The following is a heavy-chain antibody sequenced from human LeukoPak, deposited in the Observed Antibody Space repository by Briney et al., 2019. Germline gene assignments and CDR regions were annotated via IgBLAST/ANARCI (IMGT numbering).Heavy chain of an antibody. D-gene: IGHD1-26*01. CDR2: MNPNSGNT. J-gene: IGHJ5*02. V-gene: IGHV1-8*02. Sequence: ASVKVSCKASGYTFTGYYMHWVRQAPGQGLEWMGWMNPNSGNTGYAQKFQGRVTMTRNTSISTAYMELSSLRSEDTAVYYCARLWAYSGSYSWFDPWGQGTLVTVSS. CDR3: ARLWAYSGSYSWFDP. CDR1: GYTFTGYY.